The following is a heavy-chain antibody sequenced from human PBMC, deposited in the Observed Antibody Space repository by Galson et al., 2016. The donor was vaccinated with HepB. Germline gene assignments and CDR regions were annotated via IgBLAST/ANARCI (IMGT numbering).Heavy chain of an antibody. V-gene: IGHV4-38-2*02. CDR3: ARAKYYYDTSDYVTPDYFDQ. CDR2: IYHSGST. CDR1: GYSISSGFY. J-gene: IGHJ4*02. Sequence: SETLSLTCIVSGYSISSGFYWGWIRQPPGKGLEWIGSIYHSGSTYYNLSLKSRLTISVDTSKNQFSLKLSSVTAADTAVYYCARAKYYYDTSDYVTPDYFDQWGQGTLVTVSS. D-gene: IGHD3-22*01.